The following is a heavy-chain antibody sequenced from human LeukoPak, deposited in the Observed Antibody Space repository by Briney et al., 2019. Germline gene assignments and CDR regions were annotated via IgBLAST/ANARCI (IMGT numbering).Heavy chain of an antibody. Sequence: PGGSLRLSCAASGFTFNAYSMNWVRQAPGKGLEWVSSISGTSTYIYFANSLKGRFSISRDNAKNSLYLQMNSLRAEDTAVYFCARATLSEIIAAEAFFDSWGQGTLVIVSS. CDR2: ISGTSTYI. CDR3: ARATLSEIIAAEAFFDS. J-gene: IGHJ4*02. V-gene: IGHV3-21*06. CDR1: GFTFNAYS. D-gene: IGHD6-13*01.